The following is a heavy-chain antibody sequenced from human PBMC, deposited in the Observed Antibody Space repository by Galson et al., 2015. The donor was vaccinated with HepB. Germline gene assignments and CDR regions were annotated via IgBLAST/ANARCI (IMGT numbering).Heavy chain of an antibody. CDR2: ISAYNGNT. Sequence: SVKVSCKASGYTFTSYGISWVRQAPGQGLEWMGWISAYNGNTNYAQKLQGRVTMTTDTSTSTAYMELRSLRSDDTAVYYWARGPLIVVVPAAIQPYNWFDPWGQGTLVTVSS. D-gene: IGHD2-2*02. J-gene: IGHJ5*02. CDR3: ARGPLIVVVPAAIQPYNWFDP. V-gene: IGHV1-18*01. CDR1: GYTFTSYG.